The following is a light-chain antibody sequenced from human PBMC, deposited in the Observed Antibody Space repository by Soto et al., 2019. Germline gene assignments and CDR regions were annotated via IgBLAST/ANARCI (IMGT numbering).Light chain of an antibody. CDR2: EAS. CDR1: QSVDIN. J-gene: IGKJ2*01. V-gene: IGKV3-15*01. Sequence: EIVMTQSPVTLSASPGERVTLSCRASQSVDINLAWYQQKPGQAPRLLISEASTRASDIPSVFAGSGCGTDFALTINSLQSEDFAVYLCQEYSKWPPRYTFGQGTKVEIK. CDR3: QEYSKWPPRYT.